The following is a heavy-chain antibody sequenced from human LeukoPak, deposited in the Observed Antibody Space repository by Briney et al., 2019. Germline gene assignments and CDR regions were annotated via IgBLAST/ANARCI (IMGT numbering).Heavy chain of an antibody. V-gene: IGHV1-2*02. CDR3: ARDKGDYGDYSGRARPPDSPSGKDY. CDR2: INPNSGGT. Sequence: GASVKVSCKASGYTFTGYYMHWVRQAPGQGLEWMGWINPNSGGTNYAQKFQGRVTMTRDTPISTAYMELSRLRSDDTAVYYCARDKGDYGDYSGRARPPDSPSGKDYWGQGTLVTVSS. J-gene: IGHJ4*02. CDR1: GYTFTGYY. D-gene: IGHD4-17*01.